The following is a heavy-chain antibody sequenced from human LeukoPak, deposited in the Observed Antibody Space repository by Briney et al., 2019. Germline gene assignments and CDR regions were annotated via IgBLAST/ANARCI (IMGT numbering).Heavy chain of an antibody. V-gene: IGHV3-53*01. CDR2: IHTDGST. CDR3: ARDRGFYDTSPPD. CDR1: GFTVSNSY. Sequence: GGSLRLSCAASGFTVSNSYLSWVRQAPGKGLEWVSVIHTDGSTFYADSVKGRFTISRDNSKNTLYLQMSSLRAEDTAVYYCARDRGFYDTSPPDWGQGTLVTVSS. J-gene: IGHJ4*02. D-gene: IGHD3-22*01.